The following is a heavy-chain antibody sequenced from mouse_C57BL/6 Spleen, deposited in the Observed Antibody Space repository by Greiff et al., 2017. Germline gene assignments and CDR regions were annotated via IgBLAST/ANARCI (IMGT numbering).Heavy chain of an antibody. J-gene: IGHJ3*01. CDR1: GFTFSDYG. CDR2: ISSGSSTI. D-gene: IGHD1-1*01. Sequence: EVKLVESGGGLVKPGGSLKLSCAASGFTFSDYGMHWVRQAPEKGLEWVAYISSGSSTIYYADTVKGRFTISRDNAKNTLFLQMTSLRSEDTAMDYCAREAYYGSSSWFAYWGQGTLVTVSA. V-gene: IGHV5-17*01. CDR3: AREAYYGSSSWFAY.